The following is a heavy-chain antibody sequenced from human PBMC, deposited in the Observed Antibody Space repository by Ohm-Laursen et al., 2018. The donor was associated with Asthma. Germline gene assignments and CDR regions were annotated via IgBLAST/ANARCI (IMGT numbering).Heavy chain of an antibody. V-gene: IGHV4-59*01. CDR3: ARLAVAATSDAFDI. CDR2: IYYSGST. D-gene: IGHD6-19*01. Sequence: TLSLTCAVSGGSISSYYWSWIRQPPGKGLEWIGYIYYSGSTNYNPSLKSRVTISVDTSKNQFSLKLSSVTAADTAVYYCARLAVAATSDAFDIWGQGTMVTVSS. J-gene: IGHJ3*02. CDR1: GGSISSYY.